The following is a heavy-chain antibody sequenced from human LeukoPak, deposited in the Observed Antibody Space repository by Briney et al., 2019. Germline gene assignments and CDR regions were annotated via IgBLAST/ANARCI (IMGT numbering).Heavy chain of an antibody. Sequence: PGGSLRLSCAASGFTFSSYGMHWVRQAPGKGLEWVAFIRYDGSNKYYADSVRGRFTISRDNSKNTLYLQMNSLRAEDTAVYYCAKFGRYSNSWFDFWGQGTLVTVSS. D-gene: IGHD6-13*01. CDR2: IRYDGSNK. J-gene: IGHJ4*02. V-gene: IGHV3-30*02. CDR3: AKFGRYSNSWFDF. CDR1: GFTFSSYG.